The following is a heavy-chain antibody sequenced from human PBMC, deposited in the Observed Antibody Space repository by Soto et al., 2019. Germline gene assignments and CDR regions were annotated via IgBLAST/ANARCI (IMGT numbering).Heavy chain of an antibody. D-gene: IGHD1-1*01. CDR3: ARDTDKLPPLTGIFDY. CDR2: TYYRSKWYN. Sequence: QSQTLSLTCAISGDSVSSNSAAWNWIRQSPSRGLEWLGRTYYRSKWYNDYAVSVKSRITINPDTSKNQFSLQLNSVTPEDTAVYYCARDTDKLPPLTGIFDYWGQGTLVTVSS. CDR1: GDSVSSNSAA. J-gene: IGHJ4*02. V-gene: IGHV6-1*01.